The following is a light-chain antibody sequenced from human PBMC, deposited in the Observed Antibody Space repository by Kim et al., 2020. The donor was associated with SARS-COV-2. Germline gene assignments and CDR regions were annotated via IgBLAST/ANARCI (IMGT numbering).Light chain of an antibody. V-gene: IGKV3-20*01. CDR2: SIS. J-gene: IGKJ4*01. CDR1: QSVSRY. CDR3: QQYGSSPLT. Sequence: EIVLTQSPGTLSLSPGERATLSCRPSQSVSRYLAWYQQKPGQAPRLLIYSISTRATGIPDRFTGSGSGTDFTLTISRLEPEDFAMYYCQQYGSSPLTFVGGTKVDIK.